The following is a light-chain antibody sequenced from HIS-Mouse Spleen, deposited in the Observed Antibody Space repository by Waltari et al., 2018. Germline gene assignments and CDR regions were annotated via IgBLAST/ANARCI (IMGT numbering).Light chain of an antibody. Sequence: SYELTQPPSVSVSPGQTARITCSGDALPTNYAYWYQQKSGQAPVLVLYEESKRPSGIPARFSGSSSGTMATLTISGAQVEDEADYYCYSTDSSGNHRVFGGGTKLTVL. J-gene: IGLJ2*01. V-gene: IGLV3-10*01. CDR1: ALPTNY. CDR2: EES. CDR3: YSTDSSGNHRV.